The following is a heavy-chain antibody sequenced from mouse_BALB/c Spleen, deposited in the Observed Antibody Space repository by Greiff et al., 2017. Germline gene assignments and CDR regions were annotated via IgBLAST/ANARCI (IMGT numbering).Heavy chain of an antibody. CDR3: ARTPLLAY. D-gene: IGHD2-1*01. Sequence: VQRVESGAELAKPGASVKMSCKASGYTFTSYWMHWVKQRPGQGLEWIGYINPSTGYTEYNQKLKDKATLTADKSSSTAYMQLSSLTSEDSAVYYCARTPLLAYWGQGTLVTVSA. CDR1: GYTFTSYW. V-gene: IGHV1-7*01. J-gene: IGHJ3*01. CDR2: INPSTGYT.